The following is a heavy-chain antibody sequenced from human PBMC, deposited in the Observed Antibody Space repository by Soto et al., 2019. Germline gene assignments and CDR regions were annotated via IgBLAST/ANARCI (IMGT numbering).Heavy chain of an antibody. J-gene: IGHJ3*02. CDR1: GVTVSSNY. V-gene: IGHV3-53*04. CDR2: IYSGGST. CDR3: ATFYSSDSFDI. Sequence: GGSLRLSCAASGVTVSSNYMSWVRQAPGKGLEWVSVIYSGGSTYYADSVKGRFTISRHNSKNTLYLQMNSLRAEDTAVYYFATFYSSDSFDIWGQVTMVTVSS. D-gene: IGHD4-4*01.